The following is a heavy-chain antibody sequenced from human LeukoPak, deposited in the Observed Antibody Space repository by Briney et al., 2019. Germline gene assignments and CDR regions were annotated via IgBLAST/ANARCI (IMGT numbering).Heavy chain of an antibody. D-gene: IGHD1-26*01. Sequence: PSETLSLTCTVSGGSISSSSYYWGWLRQPPGRGLEWIGSIYYSGSTYYNPSLKSRVTISVDTSKNQFSLKLSSVTAADTSVYYCARDTLSLVGVDAFDIWGQGTMVTVSS. J-gene: IGHJ3*02. CDR3: ARDTLSLVGVDAFDI. CDR2: IYYSGST. CDR1: GGSISSSSYY. V-gene: IGHV4-39*02.